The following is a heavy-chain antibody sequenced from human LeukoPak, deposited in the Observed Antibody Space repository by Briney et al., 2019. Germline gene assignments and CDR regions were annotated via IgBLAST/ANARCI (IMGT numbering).Heavy chain of an antibody. J-gene: IGHJ4*02. V-gene: IGHV3-23*01. CDR2: ISGSGGST. CDR1: GFTFSSYA. CDR3: AKSFRRVDPHPPITYSYGTRIYYFDY. D-gene: IGHD5-18*01. Sequence: GGSLRLSCAASGFTFSSYAMSWVRQAPGKGLEWVSAISGSGGSTYYADSVKGRFTISRDNSKNTLYLQMNSLRAEDTAVYYCAKSFRRVDPHPPITYSYGTRIYYFDYWGQGTLVTVSS.